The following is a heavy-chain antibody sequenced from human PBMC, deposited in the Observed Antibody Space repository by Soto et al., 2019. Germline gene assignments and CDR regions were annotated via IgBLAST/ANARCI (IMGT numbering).Heavy chain of an antibody. D-gene: IGHD3-10*01. CDR3: TTEGAWGLYYYGSGSYDAFDI. CDR2: IKSKTDGGTT. CDR1: GFTFSNAW. V-gene: IGHV3-15*01. J-gene: IGHJ3*02. Sequence: GGSLRLSCAASGFTFSNAWMSWVRQAPGKGLEWVGRIKSKTDGGTTDYAAPGKGRFTISRDDSKNTLYLQMNSLKTEDTAVYYCTTEGAWGLYYYGSGSYDAFDIWGQGTMVTVSS.